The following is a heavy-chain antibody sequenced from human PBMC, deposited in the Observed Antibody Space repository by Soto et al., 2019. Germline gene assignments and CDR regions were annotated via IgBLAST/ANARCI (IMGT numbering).Heavy chain of an antibody. CDR2: ISYDGSNK. V-gene: IGHV3-30-3*01. J-gene: IGHJ4*02. CDR1: GFTFSSYA. CDR3: ASEYSSGWSFDY. Sequence: QVQLVESGGGVVQPGRSLRLSCAASGFTFSSYAMHWVRQAPGKGLEWVAVISYDGSNKYYADSVKGRFTISRDNSKNTLYLKMNSLRAEDTAVYYCASEYSSGWSFDYWGQGTLVTVSS. D-gene: IGHD6-19*01.